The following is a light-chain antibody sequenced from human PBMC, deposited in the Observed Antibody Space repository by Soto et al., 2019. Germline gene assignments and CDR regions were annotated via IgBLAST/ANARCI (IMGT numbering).Light chain of an antibody. Sequence: DIQMTQSPSTLSASVGDRVTITCRASQSISSWLAWYQQKPGKAPKLLIYDASNRATGVPARFSGSGSGTDFTLTISDLEPADFGLYYCQQRLNWPPGFGQGTKVEIK. CDR3: QQRLNWPPG. CDR1: QSISSW. J-gene: IGKJ1*01. CDR2: DAS. V-gene: IGKV1-5*01.